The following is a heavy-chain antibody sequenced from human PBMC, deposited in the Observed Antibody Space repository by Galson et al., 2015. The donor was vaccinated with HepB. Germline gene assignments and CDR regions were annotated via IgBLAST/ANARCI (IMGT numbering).Heavy chain of an antibody. CDR2: IKQDGSEK. V-gene: IGHV3-7*03. CDR3: VRSLLIWFGELCD. Sequence: SLRLSCAASGFTFSSHWMTWIRQAPGKGLEWVANIKQDGSEKYYVDSVKGRFTISRDNVKNSLYLQMNSLRAEDTAVYYCVRSLLIWFGELCDWGQGTLVTVSS. CDR1: GFTFSSHW. J-gene: IGHJ4*02. D-gene: IGHD3-10*01.